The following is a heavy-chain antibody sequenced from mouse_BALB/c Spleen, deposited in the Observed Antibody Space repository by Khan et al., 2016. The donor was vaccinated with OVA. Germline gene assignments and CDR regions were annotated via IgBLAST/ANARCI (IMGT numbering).Heavy chain of an antibody. CDR1: GYTFTDYV. D-gene: IGHD4-1*01. CDR2: IYPGSDST. CDR3: SRAGWDVFAY. J-gene: IGHJ3*01. Sequence: QVQLKQSGPELVKPGASVKMSCKASGYTFTDYVMNWVKQRNGQGLEWIGQIYPGSDSTYYNEKFKGKATLTADRYSSTAYMQLSKLTSEDSAVFFWSRAGWDVFAYWGQGTLVTVSA. V-gene: IGHV1-77*01.